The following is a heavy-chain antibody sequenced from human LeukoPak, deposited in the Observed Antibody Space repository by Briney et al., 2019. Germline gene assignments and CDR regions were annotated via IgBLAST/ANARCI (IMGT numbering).Heavy chain of an antibody. J-gene: IGHJ4*02. CDR3: AREGNGLLSKDLDY. CDR2: INPRDGGT. Sequence: ASVTVSCMGSGYTFTDYYLHWVRQAPGQGLEWVGYINPRDGGTSSPQNFRGRVTMTTDASSSTAYIELSRLTSDDTAIYYCAREGNGLLSKDLDYWGQGTLVTVSS. V-gene: IGHV1-2*02. CDR1: GYTFTDYY. D-gene: IGHD2-15*01.